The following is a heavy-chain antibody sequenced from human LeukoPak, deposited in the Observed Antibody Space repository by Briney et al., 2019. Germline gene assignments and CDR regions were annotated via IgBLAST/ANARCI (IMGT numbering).Heavy chain of an antibody. CDR3: AKGAVTYYYDSSGYYPFDY. J-gene: IGHJ4*02. CDR2: IRYDGSNK. CDR1: GFTFSSYG. V-gene: IGHV3-30*02. Sequence: GGSLRLSCAASGFTFSSYGMHWVRQAPGKGLEWVAFIRYDGSNKYYADSVTGRFTISRDNSKNTLYLQMNSLRAEDTAVYYCAKGAVTYYYDSSGYYPFDYWGQGTLVTVSS. D-gene: IGHD3-22*01.